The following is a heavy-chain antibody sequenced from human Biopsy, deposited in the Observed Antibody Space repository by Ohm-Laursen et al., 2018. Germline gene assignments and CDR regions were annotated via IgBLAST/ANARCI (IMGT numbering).Heavy chain of an antibody. CDR1: RFTFEDYA. Sequence: SLRLSCAASRFTFEDYAMHWVRLTPGKGLEWVSGIDWNRGSIAYGDSVKGRFTISRDNGKNFLYLQMSSLRVEDTALYFCAKDNGAHINYGDLYYFDSWGPGTMVTVSA. D-gene: IGHD3-10*01. J-gene: IGHJ4*02. CDR3: AKDNGAHINYGDLYYFDS. CDR2: IDWNRGSI. V-gene: IGHV3-9*01.